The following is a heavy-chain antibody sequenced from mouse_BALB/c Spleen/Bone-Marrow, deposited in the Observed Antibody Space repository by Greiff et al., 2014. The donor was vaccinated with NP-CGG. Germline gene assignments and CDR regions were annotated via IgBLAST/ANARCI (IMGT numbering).Heavy chain of an antibody. J-gene: IGHJ4*01. CDR2: IYPGDGST. D-gene: IGHD2-2*01. V-gene: IGHV1S56*01. CDR3: ARDGYEGGEYYYSMDY. Sequence: SVKMSCKASGYTFTSYYIHWVKQRPGQGLEWIGWIYPGDGSTKYNEKFKGKTTLTADKFSSTAYMLHSSLTSGYSAVYFGARDGYEGGEYYYSMDYWGQGTSATVSS. CDR1: GYTFTSYY.